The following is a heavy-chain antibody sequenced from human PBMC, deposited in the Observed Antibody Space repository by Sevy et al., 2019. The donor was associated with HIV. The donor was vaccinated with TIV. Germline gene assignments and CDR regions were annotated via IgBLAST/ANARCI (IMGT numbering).Heavy chain of an antibody. J-gene: IGHJ4*02. V-gene: IGHV3-21*01. Sequence: GESLRLSCAASGLAFTRYAMSWVRQAPGKGLEWVSSIWSSSSYIYYADSVKGRFTISRDNAKNSLYLQMNSLKVEDTAVYYCARDRTYGSFIDYWGQGTLVTVSS. CDR1: GLAFTRYA. D-gene: IGHD3-10*01. CDR2: IWSSSSYI. CDR3: ARDRTYGSFIDY.